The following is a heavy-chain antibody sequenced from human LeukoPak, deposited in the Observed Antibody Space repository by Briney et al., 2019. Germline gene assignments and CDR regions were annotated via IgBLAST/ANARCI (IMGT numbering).Heavy chain of an antibody. Sequence: ASVKVSCKASGYTFTSYYMHWVRQAPGQGLEWMGIINPSGGSTGYAQKFQGRVTMTRDTSTSTVYMELSSLRSEDTAVYYCARATGYSGSYYGWFDPWGQGTLVTVSS. CDR1: GYTFTSYY. J-gene: IGHJ5*02. V-gene: IGHV1-46*01. D-gene: IGHD1-26*01. CDR2: INPSGGST. CDR3: ARATGYSGSYYGWFDP.